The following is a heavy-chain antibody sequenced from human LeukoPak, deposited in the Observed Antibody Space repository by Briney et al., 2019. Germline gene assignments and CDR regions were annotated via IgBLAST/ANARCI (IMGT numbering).Heavy chain of an antibody. J-gene: IGHJ4*02. V-gene: IGHV4-4*02. D-gene: IGHD3-22*01. CDR1: GGSISSSNW. Sequence: PSETLSLTCAVSGGSISSSNWWSWVRQPPGKGLEWIGEIYHSGSTNYNPSLKSRVTISVDKSKNQFSLKLSSVTAADTAVYYCARGSSVYYYDSSGFFDYWGQGTLVTVSS. CDR3: ARGSSVYYYDSSGFFDY. CDR2: IYHSGST.